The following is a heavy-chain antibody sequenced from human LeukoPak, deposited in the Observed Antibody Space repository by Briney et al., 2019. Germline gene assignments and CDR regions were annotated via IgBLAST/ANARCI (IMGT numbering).Heavy chain of an antibody. D-gene: IGHD1-26*01. CDR1: GFTFSNAW. V-gene: IGHV3-15*01. Sequence: GGSLRLSCAASGFTFSNAWMRWVRQAPGKGLEWVGRIKSKTDGGITDYAAPVKGRFTISRDDSKNTFYLQMNSLKTDDTAVYYCTTELRWELPATDYWGQGTLVTVSS. J-gene: IGHJ4*02. CDR3: TTELRWELPATDY. CDR2: IKSKTDGGIT.